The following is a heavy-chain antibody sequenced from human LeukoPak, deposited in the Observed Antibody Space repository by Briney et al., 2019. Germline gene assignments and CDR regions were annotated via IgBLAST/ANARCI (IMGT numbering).Heavy chain of an antibody. V-gene: IGHV5-51*01. CDR2: IYPVDSDT. Sequence: GESLKISCKGSGYSFSSYWIGWVRQMPGKGLAWMGIIYPVDSDTRYSPSFQGQVSISVDKSISTAYLQWSSLKASDTAIYYCARHGGNYDYWGQGTLVTVSS. J-gene: IGHJ4*02. CDR1: GYSFSSYW. CDR3: ARHGGNYDY. D-gene: IGHD1-26*01.